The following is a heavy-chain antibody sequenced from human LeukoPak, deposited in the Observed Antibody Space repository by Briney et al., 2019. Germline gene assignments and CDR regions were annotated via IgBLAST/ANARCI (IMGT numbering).Heavy chain of an antibody. V-gene: IGHV4-39*07. D-gene: IGHD6-13*01. CDR1: GGSISSSSYY. Sequence: KPSETLSLTCTVSGGSISSSSYYWGWIRQPPGKGLEWIGSIYYSGSTYYNPSLKSRVTISVDTSKNQFSLKLSSVTAADTAVYYCARDEYSSSWSDAFDIWGQGTMVTVSS. J-gene: IGHJ3*02. CDR2: IYYSGST. CDR3: ARDEYSSSWSDAFDI.